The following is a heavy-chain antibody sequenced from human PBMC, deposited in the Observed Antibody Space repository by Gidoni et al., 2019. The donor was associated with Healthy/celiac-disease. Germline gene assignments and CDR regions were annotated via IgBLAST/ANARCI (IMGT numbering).Heavy chain of an antibody. J-gene: IGHJ5*02. Sequence: EVQLVESGGGLVQPGRSLRLSCAASGFTFDDYAMHWVRQAPGKGLEWVSGISWNSGSIGYADSVKGRFTISRDNAKNSLYLQMNSLRAEDTALYYCAKGDYDLGGGFDPWGQGTLVTVSS. D-gene: IGHD3-3*01. CDR1: GFTFDDYA. CDR2: ISWNSGSI. V-gene: IGHV3-9*01. CDR3: AKGDYDLGGGFDP.